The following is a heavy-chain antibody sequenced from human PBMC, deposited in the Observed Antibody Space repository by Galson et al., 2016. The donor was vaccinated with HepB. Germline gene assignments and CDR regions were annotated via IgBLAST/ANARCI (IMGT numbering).Heavy chain of an antibody. D-gene: IGHD6-13*01. CDR1: GFTFNTFA. CDR2: TSYDGTNK. J-gene: IGHJ4*02. V-gene: IGHV3-30-3*01. CDR3: ARGSIIAAGRSGMDV. Sequence: SLRLSCAASGFTFNTFATHWVRQAPGKGLEWVAVTSYDGTNKYYADSVKGRFTISRDNSKNTLYLQMNSLRAEDTAVCYCARGSIIAAGRSGMDVWGQGTLVTVSS.